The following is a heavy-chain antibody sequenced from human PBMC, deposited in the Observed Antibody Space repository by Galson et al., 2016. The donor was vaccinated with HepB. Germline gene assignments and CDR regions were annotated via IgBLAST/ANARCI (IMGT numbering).Heavy chain of an antibody. CDR2: ISHDGSVR. Sequence: SLRLSCAASGFTFSSYVMHWVRQTPGKGLVWVSRISHDGSVRTYADSVKGRFTISRDNAKNTLYLQMNSLRAEDTAVYYCARDRNLIFYDYLGQGALVTVSS. J-gene: IGHJ4*02. CDR1: GFTFSSYV. V-gene: IGHV3-74*03. D-gene: IGHD3/OR15-3a*01. CDR3: ARDRNLIFYDY.